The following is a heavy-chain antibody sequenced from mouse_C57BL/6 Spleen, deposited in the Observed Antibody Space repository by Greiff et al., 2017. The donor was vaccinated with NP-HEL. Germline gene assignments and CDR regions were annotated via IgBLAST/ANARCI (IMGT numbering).Heavy chain of an antibody. D-gene: IGHD1-1*01. CDR2: INPNNGGT. CDR1: GYTFTDYY. Sequence: EVQLQQSGPELVKPGASVKISCKASGYTFTDYYMNWVKQSHGKSLEWIGDINPNNGGTSYNQKFKGKATLTVDKSSSTAYMELRSLTSEDSAVYYCAPFITTVRDYWGQGTTLTVSS. CDR3: APFITTVRDY. J-gene: IGHJ2*01. V-gene: IGHV1-26*01.